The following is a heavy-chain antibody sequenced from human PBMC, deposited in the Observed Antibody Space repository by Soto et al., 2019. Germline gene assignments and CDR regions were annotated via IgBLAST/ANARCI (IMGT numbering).Heavy chain of an antibody. V-gene: IGHV3-9*01. CDR3: ATPPLYGSGFDC. J-gene: IGHJ4*02. CDR1: GFTFDDYA. Sequence: EVQLVESGGGLVQPGGSLRLSCAASGFTFDDYAIHWVRQAPGKGLEWVSGISWNGAATGYMNSVKGRFSISRDNTKNTLYLQMNSLRSEDTAVYYCATPPLYGSGFDCWGQGTLVTVSS. CDR2: ISWNGAAT. D-gene: IGHD3-10*01.